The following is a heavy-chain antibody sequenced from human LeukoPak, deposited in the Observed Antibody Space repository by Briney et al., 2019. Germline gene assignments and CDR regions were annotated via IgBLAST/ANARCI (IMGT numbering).Heavy chain of an antibody. CDR1: GFTFSDYY. CDR3: ARLYDFWSGYYGRGVYGMDV. J-gene: IGHJ6*02. Sequence: GGSLRLSCAASGFTFSDYYMSWIRQAPGKGLEWVSYISSSGSTIYYADSVKGRFTISRDNAKNSLYLQMNSLRAEDTAVYYCARLYDFWSGYYGRGVYGMDVWGQGTTVTFSS. CDR2: ISSSGSTI. V-gene: IGHV3-11*01. D-gene: IGHD3-3*01.